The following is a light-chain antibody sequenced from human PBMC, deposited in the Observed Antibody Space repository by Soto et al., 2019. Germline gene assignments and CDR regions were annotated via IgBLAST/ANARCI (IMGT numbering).Light chain of an antibody. CDR3: LQVKRSPLT. Sequence: DIQLTQSPSFLSASVGDRVSITCRASEDKSSYLAWYQRKPGKAPKVLISGASTLQSGVPSSFSGSGSGTEFTLTISSLQPEDFATYYCLQVKRSPLTFGGGTKVEIK. V-gene: IGKV1-9*01. CDR2: GAS. CDR1: EDKSSY. J-gene: IGKJ4*01.